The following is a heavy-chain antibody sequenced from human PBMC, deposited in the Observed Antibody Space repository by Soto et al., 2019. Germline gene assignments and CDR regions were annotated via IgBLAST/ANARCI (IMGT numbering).Heavy chain of an antibody. Sequence: SVKVSCKASGGTFSSYAISWVRQAPGQGLEWMGGIIPIFGTANYAQKFQGRVTITADESTSTAYMELSSLRSEDTAVYYCARVPRRYDFWSGPNDAFDIWGQGTIVTVSS. D-gene: IGHD3-3*01. V-gene: IGHV1-69*13. CDR1: GGTFSSYA. J-gene: IGHJ3*02. CDR2: IIPIFGTA. CDR3: ARVPRRYDFWSGPNDAFDI.